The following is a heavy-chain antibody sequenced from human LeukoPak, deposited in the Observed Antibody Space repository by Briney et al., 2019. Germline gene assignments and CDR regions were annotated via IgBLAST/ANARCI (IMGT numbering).Heavy chain of an antibody. CDR1: GGSISSSSYY. J-gene: IGHJ4*02. Sequence: SETLSLTCTVSGGSISSSSYYWGWIRQPPGKGLEWIGSIYYSGSTYYNPSLKSRVTISVDTSKNQFSLKLSSVTAADTAVYYRARRRGIEDYGDYRFDYWGQGTLVTVSS. D-gene: IGHD4-17*01. CDR3: ARRRGIEDYGDYRFDY. CDR2: IYYSGST. V-gene: IGHV4-39*01.